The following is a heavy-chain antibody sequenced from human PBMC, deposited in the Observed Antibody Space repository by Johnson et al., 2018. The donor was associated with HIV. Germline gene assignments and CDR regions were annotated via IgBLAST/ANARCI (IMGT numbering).Heavy chain of an antibody. CDR3: ARERRSSSWYDASDI. D-gene: IGHD6-13*01. J-gene: IGHJ3*02. V-gene: IGHV3-23*04. CDR1: GLTFSNYA. Sequence: VLLVESGGGLVQPGGSLRLSCAASGLTFSNYAMSWVRQAPGKGLEWVSAISGSGGSSYYADSVKGRFTISRDNSKNTLYLQMGSLRDEDMAVYYCARERRSSSWYDASDIWGQGTMVTVST. CDR2: ISGSGGSS.